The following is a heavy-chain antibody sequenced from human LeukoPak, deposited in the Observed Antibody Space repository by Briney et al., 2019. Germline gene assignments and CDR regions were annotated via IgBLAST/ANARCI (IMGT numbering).Heavy chain of an antibody. CDR3: ARGPPRGKYYYMDV. V-gene: IGHV3-13*01. Sequence: PGGSLRLSCAASGFTFSSFDMHWVRQPTGQGLEWVSTIGTASDTYYPGSVEGRFTLSRDNAMNSLYLQMNSLTAGDTAVYYCARGPPRGKYYYMDVWGKGTTVTVSS. CDR1: GFTFSSFD. J-gene: IGHJ6*03. CDR2: IGTASDT. D-gene: IGHD1-1*01.